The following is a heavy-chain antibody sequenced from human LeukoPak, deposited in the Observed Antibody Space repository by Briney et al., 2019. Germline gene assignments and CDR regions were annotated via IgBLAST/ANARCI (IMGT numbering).Heavy chain of an antibody. J-gene: IGHJ3*02. CDR2: IKEDGSQK. CDR1: RFTFSGSW. V-gene: IGHV3-7*01. Sequence: AGGSLRLSCAASRFTFSGSWMAWVRQAPGKGLEWVATIKEDGSQKYYIDFVKGRFTISRDNAKNSLFLQMNSLRVEDTAVYFCVRNLAYNSSDIWGQGTMVTVSS. D-gene: IGHD5-24*01. CDR3: VRNLAYNSSDI.